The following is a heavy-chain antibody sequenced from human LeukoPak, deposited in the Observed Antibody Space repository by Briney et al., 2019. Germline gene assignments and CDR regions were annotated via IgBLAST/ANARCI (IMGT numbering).Heavy chain of an antibody. V-gene: IGHV4-34*01. J-gene: IGHJ6*02. CDR3: ARGGDFWSGYTPPCYYYYGMDV. CDR1: GGSFSGYY. D-gene: IGHD3-3*01. CDR2: INHSGST. Sequence: SETLSLTCAVYGGSFSGYYWSWIRQPPGKGLEWIGEINHSGSTNYNPSLKSRVTISVDTSKNQFSLKLSSVTAADTAVYYCARGGDFWSGYTPPCYYYYGMDVWGQGTTVTVFS.